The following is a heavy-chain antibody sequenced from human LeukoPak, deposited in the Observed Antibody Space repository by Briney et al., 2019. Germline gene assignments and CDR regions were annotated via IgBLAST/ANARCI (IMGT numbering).Heavy chain of an antibody. CDR1: GGSFSGYY. D-gene: IGHD3-9*01. Sequence: PSETLSLTCALYGGSFSGYYWSWIRQPPGKGLEWIGEINHSGSTNYNPSLKSRVTISVDTPKNQFSLKLSSVTAADTAVYYCARGRFTIFIWGQGTMVTVSS. V-gene: IGHV4-34*01. CDR2: INHSGST. J-gene: IGHJ3*02. CDR3: ARGRFTIFI.